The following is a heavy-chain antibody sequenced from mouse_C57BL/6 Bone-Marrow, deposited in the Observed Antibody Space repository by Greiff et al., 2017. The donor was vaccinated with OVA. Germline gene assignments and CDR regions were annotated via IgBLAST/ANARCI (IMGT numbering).Heavy chain of an antibody. CDR2: ISSGGSYT. J-gene: IGHJ2*01. Sequence: EVMLVESGGDLVKPGGSLKLSCAASGFTFSSYGMSWVRQTPDKRLEWVATISSGGSYTYYPDSVKGRFTISRDNAKNTLYLQMSSLKSEDTAMYDCARQRGYDGYYDFDYWGQGTTLTVSS. CDR3: ARQRGYDGYYDFDY. V-gene: IGHV5-6*01. D-gene: IGHD2-3*01. CDR1: GFTFSSYG.